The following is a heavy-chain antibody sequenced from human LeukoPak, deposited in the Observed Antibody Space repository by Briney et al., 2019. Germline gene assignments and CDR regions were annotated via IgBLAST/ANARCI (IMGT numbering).Heavy chain of an antibody. V-gene: IGHV3-9*01. Sequence: PGGSLRLSCVASGFTFDDYAMHWVRQVPGKGLEWVSGISWNSGSIGYADSVKGRFTISRDNAKNTLFLQMNSLRAEDTAVYYCASLQNVPSYYYYYVMDVWGQGTTVTVSS. CDR2: ISWNSGSI. CDR1: GFTFDDYA. CDR3: ASLQNVPSYYYYYVMDV. J-gene: IGHJ6*02. D-gene: IGHD2/OR15-2a*01.